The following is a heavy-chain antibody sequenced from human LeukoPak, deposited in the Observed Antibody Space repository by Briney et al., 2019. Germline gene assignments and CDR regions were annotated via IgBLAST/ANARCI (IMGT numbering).Heavy chain of an antibody. Sequence: GGSLRLSCAASGFTFSSNYMSWVRQAPGKGLEWVSVIYSGGSTYYSDSVKGRFTISRDNSKNTLYLQMNSLRAEDTAVYYCARDLPLTGFFDYWGQGTLVTVSS. CDR3: ARDLPLTGFFDY. CDR1: GFTFSSNY. CDR2: IYSGGST. J-gene: IGHJ4*02. V-gene: IGHV3-66*01.